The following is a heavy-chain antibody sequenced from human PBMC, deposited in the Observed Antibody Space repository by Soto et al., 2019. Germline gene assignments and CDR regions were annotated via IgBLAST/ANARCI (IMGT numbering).Heavy chain of an antibody. CDR2: IDPSDSYT. Sequence: GESLKISCKGSGYSFTSYWISWVRQMPGKGLEWMGRIDPSDSYTNYSPSFQGHVTISADKSISTAYLQWSSLKASDTAMYYCARPAPKGPATEYYYGMDVWGQGTTVTVSS. D-gene: IGHD2-2*01. CDR1: GYSFTSYW. V-gene: IGHV5-10-1*01. J-gene: IGHJ6*02. CDR3: ARPAPKGPATEYYYGMDV.